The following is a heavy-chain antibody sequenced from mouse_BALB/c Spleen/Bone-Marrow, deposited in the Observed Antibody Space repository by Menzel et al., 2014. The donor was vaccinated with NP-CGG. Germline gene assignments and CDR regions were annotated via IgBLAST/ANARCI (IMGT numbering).Heavy chain of an antibody. Sequence: QVQLQQSGAELARPGASVKMSCKASGYTFTTYTIQWVKRRPGQGLEWIGYIVPSSGYTDYNQKFKDKTSLTADKSSNTAYIQQSSLTSADSAVYYCAREARTGAWFAYWGQGTRVTVSA. CDR3: AREARTGAWFAY. CDR2: IVPSSGYT. V-gene: IGHV1-4*02. D-gene: IGHD4-1*01. J-gene: IGHJ3*01. CDR1: GYTFTTYT.